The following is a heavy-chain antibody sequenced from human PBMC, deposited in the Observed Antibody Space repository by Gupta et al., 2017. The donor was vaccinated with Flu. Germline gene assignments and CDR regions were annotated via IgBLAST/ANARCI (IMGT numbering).Heavy chain of an antibody. CDR3: ARGRCPSLSCPFDL. CDR1: GVSFSGYY. CDR2: ISHSGSP. D-gene: IGHD2-2*01. J-gene: IGHJ4*02. V-gene: IGHV4-34*01. Sequence: QAQLQQWGAGLVKPSETLSLTCGVKGVSFSGYYWSWIRQPPGKGLEWLGEISHSGSPSYKPSLKSRVTISVVASKSQFSLNLASVTAADTAVYFCARGRCPSLSCPFDLWGQGTLVSVSS.